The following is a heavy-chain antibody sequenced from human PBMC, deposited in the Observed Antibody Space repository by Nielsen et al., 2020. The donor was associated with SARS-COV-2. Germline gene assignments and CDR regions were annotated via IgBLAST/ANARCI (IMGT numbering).Heavy chain of an antibody. Sequence: GESLKISCASSRFTFNRYGMHWVRQAPGKGLEWVAVTSYDGTTTSYADSVKGRFTISRDNSKNTLYLQMNSLRAEDTAVYYCAREERYYDYGLDVWGQGTTVTVSS. CDR3: AREERYYDYGLDV. CDR1: RFTFNRYG. D-gene: IGHD1-26*01. J-gene: IGHJ6*02. V-gene: IGHV3-30*03. CDR2: TSYDGTTT.